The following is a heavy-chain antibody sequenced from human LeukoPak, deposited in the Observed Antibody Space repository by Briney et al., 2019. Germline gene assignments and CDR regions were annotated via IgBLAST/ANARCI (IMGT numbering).Heavy chain of an antibody. CDR2: ISSSSSYI. CDR1: GFPFSGYS. Sequence: TGGSLRLSCAASGFPFSGYSMNWVRQAPGKGLEWVSSISSSSSYIYYADSVKGRFTISRDNAKNSLYLQMNSLRAEDTAVYYCARRSSGHWFDPWGQGTLVTVSS. D-gene: IGHD3-10*01. V-gene: IGHV3-21*01. J-gene: IGHJ5*02. CDR3: ARRSSGHWFDP.